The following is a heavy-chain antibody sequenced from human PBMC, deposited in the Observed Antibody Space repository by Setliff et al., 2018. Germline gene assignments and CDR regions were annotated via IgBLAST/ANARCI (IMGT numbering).Heavy chain of an antibody. J-gene: IGHJ3*02. Sequence: RASVKVSCKASGYTLSKYYMHWVRQAPGQGLEWMGIINPSGGLTKYAQKFQGRVTMTSDTSTNTVYLEVSSLRSEDTAVYFCARDRFYNSWSGTSITAPHDAFDIWGQGTMVTVS. V-gene: IGHV1-46*03. CDR3: ARDRFYNSWSGTSITAPHDAFDI. CDR2: INPSGGLT. CDR1: GYTLSKYY. D-gene: IGHD3-3*01.